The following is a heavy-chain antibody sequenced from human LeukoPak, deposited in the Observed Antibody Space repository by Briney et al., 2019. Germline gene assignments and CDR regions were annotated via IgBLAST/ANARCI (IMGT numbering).Heavy chain of an antibody. V-gene: IGHV4-59*01. CDR3: ARDAMVRGVISYYYYMDV. J-gene: IGHJ6*03. CDR1: GGSISRYY. Sequence: PSETLSLTCTVSGGSISRYYWSWIRQPPGKGLEWVGYIYYSGSTNYNPSPKSRVTISVDTSKNQFSLKLSSVTAADTAVYYCARDAMVRGVISYYYYMDVWGKGTTVTVSS. D-gene: IGHD3-10*01. CDR2: IYYSGST.